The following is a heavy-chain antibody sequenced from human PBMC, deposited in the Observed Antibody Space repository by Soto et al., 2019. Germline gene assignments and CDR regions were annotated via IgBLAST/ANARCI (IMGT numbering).Heavy chain of an antibody. Sequence: PSETLSLTCTVSGGSVSSGSYYWSWIRQPPGKGLEWIGYIYYSGSTNYNPSLKSRVTISVDTSKNQFSLKLSSVTAAGTAVYYCARDWRGSYVYWGQGTLVTVSS. D-gene: IGHD1-26*01. J-gene: IGHJ4*02. CDR1: GGSVSSGSYY. CDR3: ARDWRGSYVY. V-gene: IGHV4-61*01. CDR2: IYYSGST.